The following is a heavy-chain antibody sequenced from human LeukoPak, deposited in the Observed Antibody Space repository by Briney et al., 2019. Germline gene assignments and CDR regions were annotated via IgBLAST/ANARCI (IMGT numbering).Heavy chain of an antibody. CDR3: ARGLGTRDDFGYYYYYMDV. V-gene: IGHV4-34*01. Sequence: PSETLSLTCAVYGGSFSGYYWSWIRQPPGKGLEWIGEINHSGSTNYNPSLKSQVTISVDTSKNQFSLKLSSVTAADTAVYYCARGLGTRDDFGYYYYYMDVWGKGTTVTVSS. CDR2: INHSGST. J-gene: IGHJ6*03. D-gene: IGHD3-3*01. CDR1: GGSFSGYY.